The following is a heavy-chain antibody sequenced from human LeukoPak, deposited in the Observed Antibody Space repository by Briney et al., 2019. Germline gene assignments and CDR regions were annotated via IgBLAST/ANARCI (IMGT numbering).Heavy chain of an antibody. V-gene: IGHV1-8*03. J-gene: IGHJ4*02. Sequence: ASVKVSCKASGYTFTSYDINWVRQAPGQGLEWMGWMNPNSGNTGYAQKFQGRVTITRNTSISTAYLQLSSLRAEDTAVYYCARGGGSSWGQGTLVTVSS. CDR3: ARGGGSS. CDR1: GYTFTSYD. CDR2: MNPNSGNT. D-gene: IGHD3-16*01.